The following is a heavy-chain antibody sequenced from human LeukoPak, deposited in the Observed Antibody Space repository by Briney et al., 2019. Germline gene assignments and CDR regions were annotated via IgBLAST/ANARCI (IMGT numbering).Heavy chain of an antibody. V-gene: IGHV4-39*07. D-gene: IGHD4-17*01. CDR3: AREGYGDHFDY. J-gene: IGHJ4*02. CDR2: IYYSGST. Sequence: SETLSLTCTVSGGSITSRSYYWGWIRQPPGKGLEWIGSIYYSGSTYYNPSLKSRVTISVDTSKNQFSLKLSSVTAADTAVYYCAREGYGDHFDYWGQGTLVTVSS. CDR1: GGSITSRSYY.